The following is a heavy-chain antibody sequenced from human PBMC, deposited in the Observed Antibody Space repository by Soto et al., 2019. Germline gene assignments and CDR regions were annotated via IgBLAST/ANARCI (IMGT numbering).Heavy chain of an antibody. V-gene: IGHV4-39*01. J-gene: IGHJ4*02. CDR3: ARQTWGCSGGSCYSLGFDY. CDR1: GGSISSSSYY. Sequence: QLQLQESGPGLVKPSETLSLTCTVSGGSISSSSYYWGWIRQPPGKGLEWIGSIYYSGSTYYNPSLKSRVTISVDTAKNQFSLKRSSVTAADTAVYYCARQTWGCSGGSCYSLGFDYWGQGTLVTVSS. D-gene: IGHD2-15*01. CDR2: IYYSGST.